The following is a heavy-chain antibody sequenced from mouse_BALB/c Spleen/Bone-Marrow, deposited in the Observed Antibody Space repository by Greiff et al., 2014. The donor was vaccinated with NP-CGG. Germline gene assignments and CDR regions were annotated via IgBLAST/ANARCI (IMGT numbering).Heavy chain of an antibody. Sequence: EVKLEESGGGLVKPGGSLKLSCAASGFTFSDYYMYWVRQTPEKRLEWVATISDGGSYTYYPDSVKGRFTISRDNAKNNLYLQMSSLKSEDTAMYYCARDRGVQGYAMDYWGQGTSVTVSS. D-gene: IGHD2-14*01. CDR2: ISDGGSYT. CDR3: ARDRGVQGYAMDY. J-gene: IGHJ4*01. CDR1: GFTFSDYY. V-gene: IGHV5-4*02.